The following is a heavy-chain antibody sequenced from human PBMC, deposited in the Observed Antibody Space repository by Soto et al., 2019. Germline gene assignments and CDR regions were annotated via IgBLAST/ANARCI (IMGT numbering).Heavy chain of an antibody. CDR1: GGSFSGYY. D-gene: IGHD4-17*01. Sequence: PSETLSLTCAVYGGSFSGYYWSWIRQPPGKGLEWIGEINHSGSTNYNPSLKSRVTISVDTSKNQFSLKLSSVTAADTAVYYCARASTTVTRYFDYWVQGTLVTVSS. V-gene: IGHV4-34*01. CDR3: ARASTTVTRYFDY. CDR2: INHSGST. J-gene: IGHJ4*02.